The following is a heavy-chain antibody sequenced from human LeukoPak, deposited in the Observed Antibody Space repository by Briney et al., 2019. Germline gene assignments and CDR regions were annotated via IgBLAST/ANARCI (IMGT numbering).Heavy chain of an antibody. CDR3: ARASSSITVATNFDY. CDR2: ISSSSSYI. CDR1: GFTFSSYS. V-gene: IGHV3-21*01. J-gene: IGHJ4*02. D-gene: IGHD5-12*01. Sequence: GGSLRLSCAASGFTFSSYSMNWVRQAPGKGLEWVSSISSSSSYIYYADSVKGRFTISRDNAKNTLYLRMNSLRAEDTAVYYCARASSSITVATNFDYWGQGTLVTVSS.